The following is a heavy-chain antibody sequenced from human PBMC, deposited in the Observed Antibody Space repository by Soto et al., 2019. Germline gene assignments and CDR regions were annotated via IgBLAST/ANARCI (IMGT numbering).Heavy chain of an antibody. Sequence: PGGSLRLSCAASGFTFSSYWMSWVRQAPGKGLEWVANIKQDGSEKYYVDSVKGRFTISRDNAESSLYLQMNSLRAEDTAVYYCARDFFAMVRGVIIRAPLGYWGQGTLVTVSS. CDR2: IKQDGSEK. CDR1: GFTFSSYW. CDR3: ARDFFAMVRGVIIRAPLGY. V-gene: IGHV3-7*01. D-gene: IGHD3-10*01. J-gene: IGHJ4*02.